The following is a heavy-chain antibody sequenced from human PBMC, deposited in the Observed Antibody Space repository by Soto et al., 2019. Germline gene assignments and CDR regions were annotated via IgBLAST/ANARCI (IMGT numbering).Heavy chain of an antibody. D-gene: IGHD3-3*01. V-gene: IGHV3-23*01. CDR1: GFTFSDYA. CDR2: ISSGGGSP. CDR3: ARDVGPVTIFGEALSGYFDF. J-gene: IGHJ4*02. Sequence: EVQLLESGGGLVQPGGSLRLSCAASGFTFSDYAMSWVRQAPGKGLEWVSGISSGGGSPYNADSVKGRFTISRDNSKNTLYLQMNSLRAEDTAVYYCARDVGPVTIFGEALSGYFDFWGQGTLVTVSS.